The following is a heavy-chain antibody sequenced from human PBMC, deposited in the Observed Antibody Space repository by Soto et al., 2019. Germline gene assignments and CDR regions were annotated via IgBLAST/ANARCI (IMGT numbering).Heavy chain of an antibody. V-gene: IGHV3-21*01. D-gene: IGHD6-6*01. J-gene: IGHJ3*02. CDR2: ISSSSSYI. CDR3: ARDLLSPLEYSSSFYAFDI. Sequence: EVQLVESGGGLVKPGGSLRLSCAASGFTFSSYSMNWVRQAPGKGLEWVSSISSSSSYIYYADSVKGRFTISIDNAKNSLYLQMNSLRAEDTAVYYCARDLLSPLEYSSSFYAFDIWGQGTMVTVSS. CDR1: GFTFSSYS.